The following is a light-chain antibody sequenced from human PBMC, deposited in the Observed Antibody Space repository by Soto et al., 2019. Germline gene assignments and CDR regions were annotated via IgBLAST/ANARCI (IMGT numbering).Light chain of an antibody. Sequence: EIVLTQSPGTLSLSPGERATLSCRASQSVRDRYLAWYQQKPGQAPSLLIYDTSTRATGVPDRFGGSGSETEFTLTISGLEPEDSAVYYCQYCGTSRTFGQGTKVDIK. CDR1: QSVRDRY. CDR3: QYCGTSRT. V-gene: IGKV3-20*01. J-gene: IGKJ1*01. CDR2: DTS.